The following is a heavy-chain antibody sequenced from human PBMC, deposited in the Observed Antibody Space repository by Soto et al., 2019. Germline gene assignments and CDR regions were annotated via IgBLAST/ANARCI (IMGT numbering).Heavy chain of an antibody. D-gene: IGHD4-17*01. J-gene: IGHJ3*02. CDR3: ARVYARATVVTPSAFDI. Sequence: SETLSLTCTVSGGSISSYYWSWIRQPPGKGLEWIGYIYYSGSTNYNPSLKSRVTISVDTSKNQFSLKLSSVPAADTAVYYCARVYARATVVTPSAFDIWGQGTMVTVSS. CDR1: GGSISSYY. CDR2: IYYSGST. V-gene: IGHV4-59*01.